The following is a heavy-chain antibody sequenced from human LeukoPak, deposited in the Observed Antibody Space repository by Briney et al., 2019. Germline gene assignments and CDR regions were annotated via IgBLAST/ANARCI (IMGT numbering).Heavy chain of an antibody. V-gene: IGHV1-18*01. D-gene: IGHD6-6*01. CDR3: ARGLPYSSSSWGVYYFDY. J-gene: IGHJ4*02. CDR2: ISAYNGNT. Sequence: ASVTVSCKASGYTFTSYGISWVRQAPGQGLEWMGWISAYNGNTNYAQKLQGRVTMTTDTSTSTAYMELRSLRSDDTAVYYCARGLPYSSSSWGVYYFDYWGQGTLVTVSS. CDR1: GYTFTSYG.